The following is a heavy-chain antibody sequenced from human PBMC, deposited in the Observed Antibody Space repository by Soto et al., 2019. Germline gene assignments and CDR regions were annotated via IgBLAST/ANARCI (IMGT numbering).Heavy chain of an antibody. V-gene: IGHV1-18*01. J-gene: IGHJ6*02. CDR1: GYTFSTYG. D-gene: IGHD3-16*01. CDR2: INGYNGNT. CDR3: AEMGDVPSYYYGMDV. Sequence: QVQLVQSGAEVKKPGASVKVSCKASGYTFSTYGISWVRQAPGQGLEWMGWINGYNGNTNYAPKLQGRITMTTDTSTTTAYMELRTLRSDDTAVYYCAEMGDVPSYYYGMDVWGQGTTVTVSS.